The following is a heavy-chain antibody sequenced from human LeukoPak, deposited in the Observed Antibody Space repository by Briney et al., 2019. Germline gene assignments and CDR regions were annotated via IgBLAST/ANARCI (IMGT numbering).Heavy chain of an antibody. Sequence: GGSLRLSCAASGFTVSDNYMTWVRQAPGKGLEWVSVIYSGGTTYYADSVKGRFTISRDNSKNTVSLQMNSLRAEDTAVYYCARGSRGGYYYDSSGSSIDYWGQGTLVTVSS. CDR1: GFTVSDNY. J-gene: IGHJ4*02. CDR2: IYSGGTT. V-gene: IGHV3-53*01. CDR3: ARGSRGGYYYDSSGSSIDY. D-gene: IGHD3-22*01.